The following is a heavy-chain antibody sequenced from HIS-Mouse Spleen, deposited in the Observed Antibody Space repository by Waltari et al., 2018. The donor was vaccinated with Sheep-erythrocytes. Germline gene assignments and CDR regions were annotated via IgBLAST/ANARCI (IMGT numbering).Heavy chain of an antibody. CDR3: ARQRYSSGWYHAFDI. CDR1: GGSISSSSYY. J-gene: IGHJ3*02. CDR2: IYYSGRT. Sequence: QLQLQESGPGLVKPSETLSLTCTVSGGSISSSSYYWGWIRQPPGKGLEWIGSIYYSGRTYSNPTLKSRVTISVDTSKNQFSLKLSSVTAADTAVYYCARQRYSSGWYHAFDIWGQGTMVTVSS. D-gene: IGHD6-19*01. V-gene: IGHV4-39*01.